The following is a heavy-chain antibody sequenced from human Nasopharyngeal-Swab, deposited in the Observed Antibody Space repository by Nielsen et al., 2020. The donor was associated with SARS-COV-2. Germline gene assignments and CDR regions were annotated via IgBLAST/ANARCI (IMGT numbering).Heavy chain of an antibody. J-gene: IGHJ3*02. Sequence: GESLKISCVASGFMFSTYAMHWIRQAPGKGLEWVSYISSSSSYTNYADSVKGRFTISRDNAKNSLYLQMNSLRAEDTAVYYCARCIAVAVPDAFDIWGQGTMVTVSS. CDR1: GFMFSTYA. D-gene: IGHD6-19*01. CDR3: ARCIAVAVPDAFDI. V-gene: IGHV3-11*06. CDR2: ISSSSSYT.